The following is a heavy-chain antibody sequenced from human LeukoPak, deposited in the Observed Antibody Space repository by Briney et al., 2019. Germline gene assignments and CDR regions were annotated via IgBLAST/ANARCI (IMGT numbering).Heavy chain of an antibody. CDR3: AKHLAYSSSWIDS. J-gene: IGHJ4*02. V-gene: IGHV3-23*01. D-gene: IGHD6-13*01. CDR2: ISGSGVRT. Sequence: PGGSLRLSCEASGFTFSSCAMTWVRQAPGKGLEWVSTISGSGVRTNYADSVKGRFTVSRDDSQNTLFLQVNSLRAEDTALYYCAKHLAYSSSWIDSWGQGTLVTVSS. CDR1: GFTFSSCA.